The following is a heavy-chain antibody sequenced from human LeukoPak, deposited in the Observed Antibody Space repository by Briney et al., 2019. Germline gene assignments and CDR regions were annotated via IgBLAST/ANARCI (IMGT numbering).Heavy chain of an antibody. CDR1: GGAFSSYA. CDR2: IITIFGTA. Sequence: SVQGSSKAAGGAFSSYAIRWVRRPPGQGLEWMGGIITIFGTANYAQKFQGRVTITTDESTSTAYMELSSLRSEDTAVYYCASGSGSPVSYYYYMDVWGKGTTVTVSS. J-gene: IGHJ6*03. V-gene: IGHV1-69*05. D-gene: IGHD6-13*01. CDR3: ASGSGSPVSYYYYMDV.